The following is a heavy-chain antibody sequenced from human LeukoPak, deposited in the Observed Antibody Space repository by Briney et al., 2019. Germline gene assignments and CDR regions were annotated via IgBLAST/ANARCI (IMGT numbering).Heavy chain of an antibody. J-gene: IGHJ4*02. CDR3: ARDIRRQQVVDFDL. Sequence: GGSLRLSCAAPGFTFSSYAMSWVRQAPGKGLEWVSAISGSGGSTYYADSVKGRFTISRDNAKNSLYLQMNSLRAEDTAVYHCARDIRRQQVVDFDLWGQGTLVTVSS. CDR2: ISGSGGST. V-gene: IGHV3-23*01. CDR1: GFTFSSYA. D-gene: IGHD6-13*01.